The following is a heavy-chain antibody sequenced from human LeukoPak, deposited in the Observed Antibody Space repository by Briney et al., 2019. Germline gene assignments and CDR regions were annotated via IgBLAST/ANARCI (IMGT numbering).Heavy chain of an antibody. Sequence: PSETLSLTCTVSGGSISSGGYYWSWIRQPPGKGLEWIGYIYHSGSTYYNPSLKSRVTISVDRSKNQFSLKLSSMTAADTAVYYCASQIMGSSSDYWGQGTLVTVSS. J-gene: IGHJ4*02. CDR2: IYHSGST. CDR3: ASQIMGSSSDY. V-gene: IGHV4-30-2*01. CDR1: GGSISSGGYY. D-gene: IGHD6-6*01.